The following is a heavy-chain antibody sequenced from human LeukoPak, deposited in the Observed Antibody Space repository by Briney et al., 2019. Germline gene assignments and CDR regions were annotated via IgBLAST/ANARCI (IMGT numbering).Heavy chain of an antibody. D-gene: IGHD4-23*01. J-gene: IGHJ6*02. V-gene: IGHV3-33*01. Sequence: GGSLRLSCAASGFTFSSYGMHWVRQAPGKGLEWVAVIWYDGSNKYYADSVKGRFTISRDNSKNTLYLQMNGLRAEDTAVYYCARDADYGGNSLSLSGYYYYYYGMDVWGQGTTVTVSS. CDR1: GFTFSSYG. CDR2: IWYDGSNK. CDR3: ARDADYGGNSLSLSGYYYYYYGMDV.